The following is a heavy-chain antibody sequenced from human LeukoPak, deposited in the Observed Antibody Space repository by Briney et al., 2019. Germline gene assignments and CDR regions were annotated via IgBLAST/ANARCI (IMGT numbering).Heavy chain of an antibody. J-gene: IGHJ4*02. Sequence: PAETPSLTCTVSGASLSSSSYYWGWIRQPPGKGLEWIGSVYYGGSTYCNPSLKSRVTISVDTSKSQFSLKLSSVIAADTAVYYCARHRNSGWYAPFDQWGQGTLVTASS. CDR3: ARHRNSGWYAPFDQ. CDR2: VYYGGST. CDR1: GASLSSSSYY. V-gene: IGHV4-39*01. D-gene: IGHD6-19*01.